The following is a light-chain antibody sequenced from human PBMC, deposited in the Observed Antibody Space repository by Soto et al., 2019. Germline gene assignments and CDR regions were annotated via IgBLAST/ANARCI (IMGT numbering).Light chain of an antibody. V-gene: IGKV1-5*03. CDR1: QSISSW. CDR2: KAS. CDR3: QQYNSYSWT. Sequence: DIQMTQSPSTLSASVGARVTITCRASQSISSWLAWYQQKPGKAPKRLIYKASSLESGVPSRFSGSGSGTEFTLTISSLQPDDFATYYCQQYNSYSWTFGQGTKV. J-gene: IGKJ1*01.